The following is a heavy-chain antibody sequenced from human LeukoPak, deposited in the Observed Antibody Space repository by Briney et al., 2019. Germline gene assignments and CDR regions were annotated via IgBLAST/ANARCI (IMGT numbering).Heavy chain of an antibody. D-gene: IGHD4-11*01. J-gene: IGHJ5*02. CDR3: AKLKFWGNYASDNWFDP. Sequence: GGSLRLSCTASGFTFNNYAMNWVRQAPGKGLEWVSAISGSGDSTYYADSVKGRFTISRDNSKNTLYVQMNSLRAEDTAVYYCAKLKFWGNYASDNWFDPWGQGTLVTVSS. CDR2: ISGSGDST. CDR1: GFTFNNYA. V-gene: IGHV3-23*01.